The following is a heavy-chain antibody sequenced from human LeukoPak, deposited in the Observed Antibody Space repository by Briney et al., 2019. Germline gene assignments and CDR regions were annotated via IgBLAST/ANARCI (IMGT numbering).Heavy chain of an antibody. CDR2: XXXXXXX. D-gene: IGHD6-13*01. V-gene: IGHV4-34*01. CDR3: ARPSRVSGGSRHSSSWYPRQKPRHNYFDY. J-gene: IGHJ4*02. Sequence: WXWXRQPXXXGXEWIXXXXXXXXXXXNPSLTSRGTISVDTSKTQFSLKLSSVTAPDPAVYYCARPSRVSGGSRHSSSWYPRQKPRHNYFDYWGQGTLVTVSS.